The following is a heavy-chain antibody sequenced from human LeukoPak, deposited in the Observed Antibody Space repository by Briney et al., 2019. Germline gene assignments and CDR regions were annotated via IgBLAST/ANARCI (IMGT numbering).Heavy chain of an antibody. V-gene: IGHV4-59*01. D-gene: IGHD5-12*01. Sequence: SETLSLTCTVSGGSISSYYWSWIRQPPGKGLEWIGYIYYSGSTNYNPSLKSRVTISVDTSKNQFSLKLSSVTAADTAVYYYARADSGYDSLIWYYMDVWGKGTTVTVSS. CDR2: IYYSGST. CDR3: ARADSGYDSLIWYYMDV. J-gene: IGHJ6*03. CDR1: GGSISSYY.